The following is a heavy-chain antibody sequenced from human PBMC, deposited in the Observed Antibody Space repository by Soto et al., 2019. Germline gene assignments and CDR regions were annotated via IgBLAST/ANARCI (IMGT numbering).Heavy chain of an antibody. CDR1: GFTFSSYA. V-gene: IGHV3-30-3*01. D-gene: IGHD6-6*01. CDR2: ISYDGSNK. J-gene: IGHJ4*02. CDR3: ASARLDTPARDY. Sequence: QVQLVESGGGVGQPGRSLRLSCAASGFTFSSYAMHWVRQAPGKGLEWVAVISYDGSNKYYADSEKGRFTMSRDNSKNTRYLHMNSLRAEVTAVYYCASARLDTPARDYWGQGTVVTVPS.